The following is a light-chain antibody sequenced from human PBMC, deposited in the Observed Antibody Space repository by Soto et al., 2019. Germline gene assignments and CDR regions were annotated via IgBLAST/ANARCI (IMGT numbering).Light chain of an antibody. V-gene: IGKV3-20*01. CDR3: QQYGSSPPYT. CDR1: QSVSSSY. CDR2: GAS. Sequence: EIVLTQSPGTLSLSPGERATLSCRASQSVSSSYLAWYQQKPGQAPRLLIYGASSRATGIPERFSGSGSGTDFTLTISRLEPEDFAVYYCQQYGSSPPYTFGQGPKVDIK. J-gene: IGKJ2*01.